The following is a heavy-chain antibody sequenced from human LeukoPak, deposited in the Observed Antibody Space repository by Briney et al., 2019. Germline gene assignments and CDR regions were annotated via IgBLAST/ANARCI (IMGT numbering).Heavy chain of an antibody. CDR3: ARCKVPAASYYYYYGMDV. CDR2: ISYDGSNK. Sequence: GGSLRLSCAASGFTFSSYAMHWVRQAPGKGLEWVAVISYDGSNKYYADSVKGRFTISRDNSKNTLYLQMNSLRAEDTAVYYCARCKVPAASYYYYYGMDVWGQGTTVTVSS. J-gene: IGHJ6*02. V-gene: IGHV3-30-3*01. CDR1: GFTFSSYA. D-gene: IGHD2-2*01.